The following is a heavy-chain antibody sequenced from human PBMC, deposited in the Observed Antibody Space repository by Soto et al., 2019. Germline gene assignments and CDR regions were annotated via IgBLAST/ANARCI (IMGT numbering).Heavy chain of an antibody. CDR2: INHSGST. Sequence: SETLSLTCAVYGGSFSGYFWSWIRQPPGKGLEWIGEINHSGSTKYNPSLKSRLTISVDTSKNLVSLRLSSMTAPDTAVYYCARSRLPYYYYGMDVWGQGTTVTVSS. CDR1: GGSFSGYF. CDR3: ARSRLPYYYYGMDV. D-gene: IGHD6-6*01. V-gene: IGHV4-34*01. J-gene: IGHJ6*02.